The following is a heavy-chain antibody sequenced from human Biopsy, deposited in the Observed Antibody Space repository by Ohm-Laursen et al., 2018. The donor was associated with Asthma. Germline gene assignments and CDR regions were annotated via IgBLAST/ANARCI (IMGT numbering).Heavy chain of an antibody. CDR3: ARCQAGYSSGWSLLLKKIYYSGMDA. Sequence: SSVKVSCKAPGGTFSNFAISWVRQAPGQGLEWLGGIMTVFGTTNYAQKFQGRVTITADESTSTAYMEVTSLRSEDTAIYYCARCQAGYSSGWSLLLKKIYYSGMDAWGQGTAVTVSS. D-gene: IGHD6-19*01. CDR2: IMTVFGTT. V-gene: IGHV1-69*01. CDR1: GGTFSNFA. J-gene: IGHJ6*02.